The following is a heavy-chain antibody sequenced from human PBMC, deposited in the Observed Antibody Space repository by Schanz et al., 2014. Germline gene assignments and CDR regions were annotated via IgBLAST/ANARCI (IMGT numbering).Heavy chain of an antibody. J-gene: IGHJ3*01. V-gene: IGHV3-13*01. CDR1: GFRFKTYE. D-gene: IGHD6-19*01. CDR3: AGAAVGFIVDAXXL. CDR2: ISPSGDT. Sequence: EVQLVDSGGGLVQPGGSLRLSCAVSGFRFKTYEMNWVRQVRGKGLEWVSSISPSGDTHYLASVKGRFTISRENAKSSLYLQMDHLRVXXXXXXYCAGAAVGFIVDAXXLWGRGTMXXVSS.